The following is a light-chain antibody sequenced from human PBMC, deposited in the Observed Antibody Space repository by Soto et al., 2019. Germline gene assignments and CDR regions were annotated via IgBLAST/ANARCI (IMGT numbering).Light chain of an antibody. J-gene: IGKJ1*01. Sequence: DIQMTQSPSTLSASVGDRVTITCRASQSISSWLAWYQQKPGKAPKLLIYKASSLESGVPSRFSGSGSGTEFTLTISSLQPDDSATYHCQQYNSYSRTFGQGTKVEIK. CDR2: KAS. CDR1: QSISSW. CDR3: QQYNSYSRT. V-gene: IGKV1-5*03.